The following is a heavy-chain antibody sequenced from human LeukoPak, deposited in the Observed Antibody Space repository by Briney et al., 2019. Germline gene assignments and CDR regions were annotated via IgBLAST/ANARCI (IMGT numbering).Heavy chain of an antibody. Sequence: SETLSLTCTVSGGSISSYYWSWIRQPPGKGLEWIGYIYSSGSTNYNPSLKSRVAMSVDTSKNQFSLKLSSVIAADTAVYYCAREHSSGWNDYWGQGTLVTVSS. D-gene: IGHD6-19*01. CDR2: IYSSGST. J-gene: IGHJ4*02. V-gene: IGHV4-59*01. CDR1: GGSISSYY. CDR3: AREHSSGWNDY.